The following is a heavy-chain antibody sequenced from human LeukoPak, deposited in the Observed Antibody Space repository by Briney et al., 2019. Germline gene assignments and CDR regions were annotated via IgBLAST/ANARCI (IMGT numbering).Heavy chain of an antibody. CDR2: INPNSGGT. D-gene: IGHD2-15*01. V-gene: IGHV1-2*02. CDR3: ARGPRGVEVVADKYYYYYYMDV. J-gene: IGHJ6*03. Sequence: ASVKVSCKASGYTFTGYYMHWVRQAPGQGLEWMGWINPNSGGTNYAQKFQGRVTMPRDTSISTAYMELSRLRSDDTAVYYCARGPRGVEVVADKYYYYYYMDVWGKGTTVTVSS. CDR1: GYTFTGYY.